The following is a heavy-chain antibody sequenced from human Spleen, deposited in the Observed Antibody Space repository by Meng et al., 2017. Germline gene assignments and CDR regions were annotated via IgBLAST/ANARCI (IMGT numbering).Heavy chain of an antibody. V-gene: IGHV4-30-4*01. CDR2: IYYSGRS. D-gene: IGHD7-27*01. J-gene: IGHJ4*02. CDR3: ARVGPELGIWAY. CDR1: GGSINSGDYY. Sequence: QVQLQESGPGLVKPSETLSLTCTVSGGSINSGDYYWSWIRQPPGKGLEWIGYIYYSGRSYYNPSLKSRVTISVDTSENQFSLKLSPVTAADTAVYYCARVGPELGIWAYWGQGTLVTVSS.